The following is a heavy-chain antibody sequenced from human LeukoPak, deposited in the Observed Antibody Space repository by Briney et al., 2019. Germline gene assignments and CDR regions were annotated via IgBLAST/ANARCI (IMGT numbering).Heavy chain of an antibody. J-gene: IGHJ4*02. V-gene: IGHV3-15*01. CDR3: TTDLGLTMIRGVIVY. Sequence: GGSLRLSCAASGFTFTNAWMTWVRQASGKGLEWVGRIKSKGDGETTDYAAPVKGRFSMSRDDSKARMYLQMYSLEAEDTVVYYCTTDLGLTMIRGVIVYWGQGALVTVSS. CDR2: IKSKGDGETT. CDR1: GFTFTNAW. D-gene: IGHD3-10*01.